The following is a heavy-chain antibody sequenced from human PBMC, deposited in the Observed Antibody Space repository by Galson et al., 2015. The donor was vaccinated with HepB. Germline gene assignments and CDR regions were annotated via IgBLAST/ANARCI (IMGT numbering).Heavy chain of an antibody. CDR2: INPKSGVT. Sequence: SVKVSCKASRYTFTGSYMHWLRQAAGQGLEWMGWINPKSGVTSYAQKFQRRVTMTRDTSISTAYMELSRLIFDDTAVYYCARYDILTGYYYFDSWGQGTLVTVSS. CDR3: ARYDILTGYYYFDS. V-gene: IGHV1-2*02. J-gene: IGHJ4*02. D-gene: IGHD3-9*01. CDR1: RYTFTGSY.